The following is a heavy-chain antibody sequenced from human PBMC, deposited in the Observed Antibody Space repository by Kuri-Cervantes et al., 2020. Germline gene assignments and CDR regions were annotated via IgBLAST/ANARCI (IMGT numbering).Heavy chain of an antibody. Sequence: GGSLRLSCAASGFTFISYGMHWVRQGPGKGLEWVAVIWYDGSNKYYADSVKGRFTISRDNSKNTLYLQMNSLRAEDTAVYYCARAITRNDAFDIWGQGTMVTVSS. CDR1: GFTFISYG. V-gene: IGHV3-33*01. CDR2: IWYDGSNK. J-gene: IGHJ3*02. CDR3: ARAITRNDAFDI.